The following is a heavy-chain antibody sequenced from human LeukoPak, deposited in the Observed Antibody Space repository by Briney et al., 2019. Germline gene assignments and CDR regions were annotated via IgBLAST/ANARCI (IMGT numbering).Heavy chain of an antibody. CDR3: ARMKEGYCSSTSCTAG. D-gene: IGHD2-2*01. CDR1: GFTFSSYW. CDR2: INTDGSST. J-gene: IGHJ4*02. Sequence: PGGSLRLSCAASGFTFSSYWMHWVRHAPGKGLVWVSRINTDGSSTSYADSVKGRFTISRDNAKNTLYLQMNSLRAEDTAVYYCARMKEGYCSSTSCTAGWGQGTLVTVSP. V-gene: IGHV3-74*01.